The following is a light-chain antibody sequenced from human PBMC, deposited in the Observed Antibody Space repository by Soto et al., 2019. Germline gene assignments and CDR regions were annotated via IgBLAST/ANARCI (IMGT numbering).Light chain of an antibody. J-gene: IGLJ3*02. CDR2: EVI. CDR3: SSYAGNINYWV. V-gene: IGLV2-8*01. Sequence: QSVLTQPPSASGSPGQSVTISCTGTSSDVGGYNYVSWYQQHPGKAPKVMIYEVIKRPSGVPDRFSGSKSGNTASLTVSGLQAEDEADYYYSSYAGNINYWVFGGGTKLTVL. CDR1: SSDVGGYNY.